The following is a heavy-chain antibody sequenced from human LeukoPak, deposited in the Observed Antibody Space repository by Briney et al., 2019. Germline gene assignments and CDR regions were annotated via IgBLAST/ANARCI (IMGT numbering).Heavy chain of an antibody. CDR3: ARPVSCSGGSCYSRGWFDP. Sequence: PSETLSLTCTVSGDSISGYYWSWIRQPSGKGLEWIGNIYHSGSTNYSPSLKSRVTISVDMSKNQFSLKLSSVTAADTAVYYCARPVSCSGGSCYSRGWFDPWGQGTLVTVSS. V-gene: IGHV4-59*08. D-gene: IGHD2-15*01. CDR1: GDSISGYY. J-gene: IGHJ5*02. CDR2: IYHSGST.